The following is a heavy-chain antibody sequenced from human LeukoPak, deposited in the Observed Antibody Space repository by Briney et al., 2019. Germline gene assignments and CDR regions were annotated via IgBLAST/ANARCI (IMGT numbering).Heavy chain of an antibody. J-gene: IGHJ1*01. D-gene: IGHD6-6*01. V-gene: IGHV1-58*01. CDR2: IVVGSGNT. CDR1: GFTFTSSA. CDR3: AAGGIAARQGYFQH. Sequence: SVKVSCKASGFTFTSSAVQWVRQARGQRLEWIGWIVVGSGNTNYAQKFQERVTITRDMSTSTAYMELSSLRSEDTAVYYCAAGGIAARQGYFQHWGQGTLVTVSS.